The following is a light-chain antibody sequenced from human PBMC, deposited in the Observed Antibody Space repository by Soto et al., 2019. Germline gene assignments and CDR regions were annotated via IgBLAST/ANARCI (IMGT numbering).Light chain of an antibody. CDR1: RGHSNYA. Sequence: QAVVTQSPSTSASLGASVNLTCTLSRGHSNYAITWHQQQPEKGPRYLMKLNSEGGHIKGGGIPDRFSGSSSGAERYLTISSLQSEDEADYYCQTWDTDIPVFGGGTKLTVL. CDR3: QTWDTDIPV. V-gene: IGLV4-69*02. CDR2: LNSEGGH. J-gene: IGLJ2*01.